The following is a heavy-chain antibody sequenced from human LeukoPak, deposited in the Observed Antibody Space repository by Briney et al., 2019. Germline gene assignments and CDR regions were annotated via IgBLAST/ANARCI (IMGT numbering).Heavy chain of an antibody. D-gene: IGHD3-16*02. CDR3: ARDRDGYVWGSYRLGNY. Sequence: PGGSPRLSCAASGFTFSSYGMHWVRQAPGKGLEWVAVIWYDGSNKYYADSVKGRFTISRDNSKNTLYLQMNSLRAEDTAVYYCARDRDGYVWGSYRLGNYWGQGTPVTVSS. V-gene: IGHV3-33*01. J-gene: IGHJ4*02. CDR1: GFTFSSYG. CDR2: IWYDGSNK.